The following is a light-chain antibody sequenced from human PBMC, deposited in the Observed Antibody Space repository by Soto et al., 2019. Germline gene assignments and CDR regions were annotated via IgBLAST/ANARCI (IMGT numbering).Light chain of an antibody. CDR3: QQYNNWPPWT. Sequence: EIVMTQSPATLSVSPGESATLSCRASQNVNTNLAWFQQKPGQAPRLLIYGASTRATNIPARFSGSGSGTEFTLTISSLQSEDFAVYYWQQYNNWPPWTFGQGTKVEIK. CDR1: QNVNTN. J-gene: IGKJ1*01. V-gene: IGKV3-15*01. CDR2: GAS.